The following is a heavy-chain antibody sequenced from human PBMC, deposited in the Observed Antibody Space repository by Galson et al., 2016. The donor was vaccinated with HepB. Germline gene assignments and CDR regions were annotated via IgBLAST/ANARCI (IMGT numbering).Heavy chain of an antibody. CDR1: GFTFSSYA. D-gene: IGHD6-19*01. CDR2: ISGSGSST. Sequence: SLRLSCAASGFTFSSYAMTWVRQAPGKGLEGVSVISGSGSSTFYADSVKGRFTISRDKSKNTLYLQMNSLSAEDTAIYYCARDFDDSNGWAYFFDYWGQGNLVSVSS. J-gene: IGHJ4*02. CDR3: ARDFDDSNGWAYFFDY. V-gene: IGHV3-23*01.